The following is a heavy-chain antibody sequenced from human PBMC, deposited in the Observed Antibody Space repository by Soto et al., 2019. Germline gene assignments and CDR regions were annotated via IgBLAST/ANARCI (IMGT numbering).Heavy chain of an antibody. CDR2: ISYDGSNK. CDR3: ARDIPRFGFSDTARFDP. D-gene: IGHD5-18*01. Sequence: GGSLRLSCAASGFTFRSFTMNWVRQAPGKGLEWVAVISYDGSNKYYADSVKGRFTISRDNSKNTLYLQMNSLRAEDTAVYYCARDIPRFGFSDTARFDPWGQGTLVTVSS. J-gene: IGHJ5*02. CDR1: GFTFRSFT. V-gene: IGHV3-30-3*01.